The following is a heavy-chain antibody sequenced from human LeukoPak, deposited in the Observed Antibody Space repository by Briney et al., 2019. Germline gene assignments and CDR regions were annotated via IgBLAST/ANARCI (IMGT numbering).Heavy chain of an antibody. J-gene: IGHJ5*02. CDR2: ISNDGSNK. V-gene: IGHV3-30*03. Sequence: GGSLRLPCAASGFTFSTYGMHWVRQAPGKGLEWVAVISNDGSNKLYGDSVKGRFTISRDNSKNTLYLQMNSLRAEDTAVYYCARSDADMAAWGQGTLVTVSS. CDR3: ARSDADMAA. D-gene: IGHD2-15*01. CDR1: GFTFSTYG.